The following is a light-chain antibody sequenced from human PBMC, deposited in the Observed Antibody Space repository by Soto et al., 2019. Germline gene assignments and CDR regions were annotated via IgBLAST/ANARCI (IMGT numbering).Light chain of an antibody. Sequence: EIVLTQSPGTLSLSPGERATLSCRASQSVSSSYLAWYQQKPGHAPRLLIYGASSRATGIPDRFSGSGSGTDFPLTISRLEPEDFAVYYCQQYGSSPRLTFGGGTKVEIK. V-gene: IGKV3-20*01. CDR3: QQYGSSPRLT. CDR1: QSVSSSY. J-gene: IGKJ4*01. CDR2: GAS.